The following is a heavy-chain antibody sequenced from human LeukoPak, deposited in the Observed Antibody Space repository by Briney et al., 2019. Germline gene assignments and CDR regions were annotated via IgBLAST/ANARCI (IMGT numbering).Heavy chain of an antibody. D-gene: IGHD3-10*01. J-gene: IGHJ4*02. CDR2: INPNSGGT. V-gene: IGHV1-2*02. CDR1: GYTFTTFG. CDR3: ARLFYGSGSYPFDY. Sequence: ASVKVSCKASGYTFTTFGISWVRQAPGQGLEWMGWINPNSGGTNYAQKFQGRVTMTRDTSISTAYMELSRLRSDDTAVYYCARLFYGSGSYPFDYWGQGTLATVSS.